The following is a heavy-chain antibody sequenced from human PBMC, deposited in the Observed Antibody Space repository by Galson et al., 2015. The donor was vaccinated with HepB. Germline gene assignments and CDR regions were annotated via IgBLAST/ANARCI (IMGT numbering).Heavy chain of an antibody. CDR2: IWYDGSNK. CDR3: ARDRVVVAANAEFRNYYYNGMDV. V-gene: IGHV3-33*08. D-gene: IGHD2-15*01. CDR1: GFTFSSYG. J-gene: IGHJ6*02. Sequence: SLRLSCAASGFTFSSYGMHWVRQAPGKGLEWVAVIWYDGSNKYYADSVKGRFTISRDNSKNTLYLQMNSLRAEDTAVYYCARDRVVVAANAEFRNYYYNGMDVWGQGTTVTVSS.